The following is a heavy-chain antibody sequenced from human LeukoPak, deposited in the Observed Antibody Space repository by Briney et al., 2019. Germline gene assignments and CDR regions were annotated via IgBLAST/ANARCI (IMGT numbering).Heavy chain of an antibody. CDR2: IREDGSEK. V-gene: IGHV3-7*05. CDR1: GFTFSRNS. J-gene: IGHJ4*02. D-gene: IGHD3-22*01. CDR3: AKYIPSSSGYDY. Sequence: GGSLRLSCAVSGFTASGFTFSRNSMSWVRQAPGKGLDWVASIREDGSEKYYVDSVKGRFTISRDNAKNTLYLQMNSLRAGDTAVYYCAKYIPSSSGYDYWGQGTPVTVSS.